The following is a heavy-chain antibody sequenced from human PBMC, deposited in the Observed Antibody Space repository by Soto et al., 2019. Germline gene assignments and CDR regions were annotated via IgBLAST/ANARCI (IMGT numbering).Heavy chain of an antibody. CDR1: GFTFSSYA. CDR2: ISYDGSNK. V-gene: IGHV3-30-3*01. CDR3: ARDGVGILRYFDT. Sequence: GGSPRLSCAASGFTFSSYAMHWVRQAPGKGLEWVAVISYDGSNKYYADSVKGRFTISRDNSKNTLYLQMNSLRAEDTAVYYCARDGVGILRYFDTWGQGTLVTVSS. J-gene: IGHJ4*02. D-gene: IGHD3-9*01.